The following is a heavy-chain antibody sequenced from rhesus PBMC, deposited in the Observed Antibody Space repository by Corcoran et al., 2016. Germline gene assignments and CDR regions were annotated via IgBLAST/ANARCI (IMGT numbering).Heavy chain of an antibody. Sequence: QLQLQESGPGLVKPSETLSLTCAVSGYSIRSGYGWRWILQPPGKGLEWIWYISYSGSTSYNPSLKSRFTISRETSKNQCSLKLSAGTAADTAVYYGARGERWLAFDYWGQGVLVTVSS. V-gene: IGHV4-122*02. CDR3: ARGERWLAFDY. D-gene: IGHD6-37*01. J-gene: IGHJ4*01. CDR2: ISYSGST. CDR1: GYSIRSGYG.